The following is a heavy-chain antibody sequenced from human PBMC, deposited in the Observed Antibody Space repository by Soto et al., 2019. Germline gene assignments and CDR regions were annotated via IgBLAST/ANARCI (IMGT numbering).Heavy chain of an antibody. Sequence: ASVKVSCKASGYTFTGYYMHWVRQAPGQGLEWMGWINPNSGGTNYAQKFQGWVTMTRDTSISTAYMELSRLRSDDTAVYYCARCPVEDYGDSRRGSYYYYYSMDAWGQGTTVTGTS. CDR3: ARCPVEDYGDSRRGSYYYYYSMDA. CDR2: INPNSGGT. J-gene: IGHJ6*02. V-gene: IGHV1-2*04. CDR1: GYTFTGYY. D-gene: IGHD4-17*01.